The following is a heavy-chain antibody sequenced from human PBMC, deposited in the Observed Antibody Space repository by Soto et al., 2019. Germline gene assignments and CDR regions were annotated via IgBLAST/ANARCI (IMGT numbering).Heavy chain of an antibody. V-gene: IGHV3-30-3*01. J-gene: IGHJ4*02. Sequence: QVQLVESGGGVVQPGRSLRLSCAASGFTFSSYAMHWVRQAPGKGLEWVAVISYDGSNKYYADSVKGRFTISRDNSKNTLYLQMNSLRAEDTAVYYCARDGSGFHFDYWGQGTLVTVSS. D-gene: IGHD3-3*01. CDR1: GFTFSSYA. CDR3: ARDGSGFHFDY. CDR2: ISYDGSNK.